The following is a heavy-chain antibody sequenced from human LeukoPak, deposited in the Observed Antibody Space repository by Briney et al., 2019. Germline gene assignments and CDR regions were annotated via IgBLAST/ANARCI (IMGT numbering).Heavy chain of an antibody. J-gene: IGHJ6*02. CDR1: GGTFSSYT. CDR3: ARENLYCSSTSCPPGMDV. CDR2: IIPILGIA. Sequence: SVKVSCKASGGTFSSYTISWVRQAPGQGLEWMGRIIPILGIANYAQKFQGRVTITADKTTSTAYMELSSLRSEDTAVYYCARENLYCSSTSCPPGMDVWGQGTTVTVSS. V-gene: IGHV1-69*04. D-gene: IGHD2-2*01.